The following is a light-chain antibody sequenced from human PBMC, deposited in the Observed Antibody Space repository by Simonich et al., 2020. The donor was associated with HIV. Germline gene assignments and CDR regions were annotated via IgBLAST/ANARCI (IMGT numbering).Light chain of an antibody. CDR3: QQYNNYSPLT. V-gene: IGKV1-5*03. CDR1: QSISSG. J-gene: IGKJ4*01. CDR2: KAS. Sequence: DIQMTQSPSTLAASVGDRVTITCRASQSISSGLAWYQQKPGKAPKRLIYKASSLESGVPSRFSGSGSGTEFTLTISSLQPDDFATYYCQQYNNYSPLTFGGGTKVEIK.